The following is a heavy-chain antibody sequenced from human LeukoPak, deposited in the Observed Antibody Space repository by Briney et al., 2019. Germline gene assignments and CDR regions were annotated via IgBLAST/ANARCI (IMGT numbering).Heavy chain of an antibody. D-gene: IGHD3-22*01. CDR1: GSTFSDYY. CDR2: ISSSSSYT. V-gene: IGHV3-11*05. CDR3: ARVGGYYDSSGYFDAFDI. J-gene: IGHJ3*02. Sequence: PGGSLRLSCAASGSTFSDYYMSWIRQAPGKGLEWVSYISSSSSYTNYADSVKGRFTISRDNAKNSLYLQMNSLRAEDTAVYYCARVGGYYDSSGYFDAFDIWGQGTMVTVSS.